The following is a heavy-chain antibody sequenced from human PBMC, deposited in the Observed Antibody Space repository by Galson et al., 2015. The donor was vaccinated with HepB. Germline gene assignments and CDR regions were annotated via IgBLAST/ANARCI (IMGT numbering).Heavy chain of an antibody. CDR1: GFTFSSYW. Sequence: SLRLSCAASGFTFSSYWMSWVRQAPGEGLEWVANIKQDGSEKYYVDSVKGRFTISRDNAKNSLYLQMNSLRAEDTAVYYCARDRGIVGATTPYWGQGTLVTVSS. CDR3: ARDRGIVGATTPY. J-gene: IGHJ4*02. V-gene: IGHV3-7*01. CDR2: IKQDGSEK. D-gene: IGHD1-26*01.